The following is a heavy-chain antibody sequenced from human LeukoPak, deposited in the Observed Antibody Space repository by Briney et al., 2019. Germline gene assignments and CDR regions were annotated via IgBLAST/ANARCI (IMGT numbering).Heavy chain of an antibody. D-gene: IGHD1-7*01. Sequence: PGGSLRLSCAASGFTFSSYGMHWVRQAPGKGLEWVAVISYDGDNKYYADSVKGRFTISGDNSKNTLYLQMNSLRAEDTAVYYCARDIGWNYADYWGQGALVTVSS. CDR1: GFTFSSYG. CDR2: ISYDGDNK. V-gene: IGHV3-30*03. J-gene: IGHJ4*02. CDR3: ARDIGWNYADY.